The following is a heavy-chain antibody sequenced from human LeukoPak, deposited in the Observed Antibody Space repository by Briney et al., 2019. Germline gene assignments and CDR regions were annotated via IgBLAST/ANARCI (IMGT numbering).Heavy chain of an antibody. CDR2: IIPILGIA. Sequence: SVKVSCKASGGTFGSYAISWVRQAPGQGLEWMGRIIPILGIANYAQKFQGRVTITADKSTSTAYMELSSLRSEDTAVYYCARDDYDFWSGYYTYGMDVWGQGTTVTVSS. CDR1: GGTFGSYA. CDR3: ARDDYDFWSGYYTYGMDV. V-gene: IGHV1-69*04. J-gene: IGHJ6*02. D-gene: IGHD3-3*01.